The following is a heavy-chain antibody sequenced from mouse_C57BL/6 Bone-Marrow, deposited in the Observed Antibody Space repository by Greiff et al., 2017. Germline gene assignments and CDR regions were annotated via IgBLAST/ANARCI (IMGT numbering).Heavy chain of an antibody. Sequence: VQLQQSGAELVRPGASLKLSCTASGFNIKDDYIHWVKQRPEQGLEWIGWIDPEIGDTEYASKFQGKATITSDPSSNTAYLQLSSLTSEDTAVYYVSSFDGNYFDFWGQGTPLTVAS. CDR1: GFNIKDDY. V-gene: IGHV14-4*01. CDR2: IDPEIGDT. CDR3: SSFDGNYFDF. J-gene: IGHJ2*01. D-gene: IGHD2-3*01.